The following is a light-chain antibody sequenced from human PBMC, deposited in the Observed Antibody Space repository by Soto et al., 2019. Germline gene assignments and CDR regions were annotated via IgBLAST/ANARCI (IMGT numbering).Light chain of an antibody. J-gene: IGLJ2*01. CDR3: GTWDSSLSAGGV. CDR1: SSNIGNNY. CDR2: ENN. Sequence: QSVLTQPPSVSAAPGQKVTISCSGSSSNIGNNYVSWYQQLPGTAPKPLIYENNKRPSGIPDRFSGSKSGTSATLGITGLQTGDEADYYCGTWDSSLSAGGVFGGGTKLTVL. V-gene: IGLV1-51*02.